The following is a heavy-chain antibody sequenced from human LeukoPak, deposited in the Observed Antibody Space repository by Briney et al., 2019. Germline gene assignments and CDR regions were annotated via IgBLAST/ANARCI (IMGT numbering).Heavy chain of an antibody. CDR3: ATYRQVLLPFES. V-gene: IGHV3-23*01. Sequence: PGGSLRLSCAASGFTFSTFAMIWVRPPPGKGLEWVSSIFPSGGEIHYADSVRGRFTISRDNSKSNLSLQMNSLRAEDTAIYYCATYRQVLLPFESWGQGTLVTVSS. D-gene: IGHD2-8*02. J-gene: IGHJ4*02. CDR2: IFPSGGEI. CDR1: GFTFSTFA.